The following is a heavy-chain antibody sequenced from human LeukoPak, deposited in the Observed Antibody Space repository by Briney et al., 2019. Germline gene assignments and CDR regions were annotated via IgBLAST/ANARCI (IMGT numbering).Heavy chain of an antibody. Sequence: GGSLRLSCAASGFTFSTYWMSWVRQAPGKGLEWVCNIKQDGSEKYYVDSVKGRFTISRDNAKNSLYLQMNSLRAEDTAMYYCARDSAGNDYWGQGTLVTVSS. J-gene: IGHJ4*02. CDR2: IKQDGSEK. CDR3: ARDSAGNDY. CDR1: GFTFSTYW. D-gene: IGHD6-13*01. V-gene: IGHV3-7*01.